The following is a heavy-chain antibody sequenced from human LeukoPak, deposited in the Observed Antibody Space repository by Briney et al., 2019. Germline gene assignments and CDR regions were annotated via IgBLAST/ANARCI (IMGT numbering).Heavy chain of an antibody. CDR1: GYTFTDYY. CDR3: ASSGSGIAAAGTADYFDY. Sequence: GASVKVSCKASGYTFTDYYLHWVRQAPGQGLEWMGWINPNSGGTNYAQKSQGWVTMTRDTSISTAYMELSRLTSDDTAVYYCASSGSGIAAAGTADYFDYWGQGTLVTVSS. J-gene: IGHJ4*02. V-gene: IGHV1-2*04. CDR2: INPNSGGT. D-gene: IGHD6-13*01.